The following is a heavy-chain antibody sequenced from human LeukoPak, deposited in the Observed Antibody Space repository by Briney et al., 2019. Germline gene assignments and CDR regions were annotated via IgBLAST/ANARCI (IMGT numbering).Heavy chain of an antibody. D-gene: IGHD3-16*01. V-gene: IGHV3-48*03. CDR2: ISNSGSPI. CDR1: GFIFSSYE. CDR3: ARYRVITNDYFDS. J-gene: IGHJ4*02. Sequence: GGSLRLSCATSGFIFSSYEMAWVRQAPGMGLEWVSYISNSGSPIKYGDAVKGRFTISRDNSKNSVYLQMKSLRAEDTAVYYCARYRVITNDYFDSWGQGTLVTVSS.